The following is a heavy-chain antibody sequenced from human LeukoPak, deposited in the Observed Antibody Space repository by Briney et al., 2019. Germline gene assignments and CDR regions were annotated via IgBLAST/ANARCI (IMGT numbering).Heavy chain of an antibody. CDR1: GGSFSGYY. J-gene: IGHJ4*02. CDR3: ARANYDYVWGSYRHLDY. Sequence: SETLSLTCAVYGGSFSGYYWSWIRLPPGKGLEWIGEINHSGSTNYNPSLKSRVTISVDTSKNQFSLKLSSVTAADTAVYYCARANYDYVWGSYRHLDYWGQGTLVTASS. D-gene: IGHD3-16*02. CDR2: INHSGST. V-gene: IGHV4-34*01.